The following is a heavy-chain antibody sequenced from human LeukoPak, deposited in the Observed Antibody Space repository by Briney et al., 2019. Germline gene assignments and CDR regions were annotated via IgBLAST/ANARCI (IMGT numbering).Heavy chain of an antibody. Sequence: AAVKLSCKASGYTFTNYGITWVRHAPGQGLEWMGWFSPYKGNTNYAQKVQGRVTMTTDTSTSTVYMELKSLRFDDTAVYYCATEGGWAPTDYGDNVYWGQGTLVTVSS. CDR1: GYTFTNYG. CDR3: ATEGGWAPTDYGDNVY. CDR2: FSPYKGNT. D-gene: IGHD4-17*01. V-gene: IGHV1-18*01. J-gene: IGHJ4*02.